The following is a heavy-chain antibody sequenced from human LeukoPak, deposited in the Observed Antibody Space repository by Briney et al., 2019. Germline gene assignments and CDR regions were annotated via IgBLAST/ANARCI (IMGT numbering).Heavy chain of an antibody. V-gene: IGHV4-39*07. Sequence: SSETLSLTCTVSGGSISSSSYYWGWIRQPPGKGLEWIGSIYYSGSTNYNPSLKSRVTISVDTSKNQFSLKLSSVTAADTAVYYCARGGGYYGSGSYNRAGARRNAFDIWGQGTMVTVSS. D-gene: IGHD3-10*01. J-gene: IGHJ3*02. CDR3: ARGGGYYGSGSYNRAGARRNAFDI. CDR2: IYYSGST. CDR1: GGSISSSSYY.